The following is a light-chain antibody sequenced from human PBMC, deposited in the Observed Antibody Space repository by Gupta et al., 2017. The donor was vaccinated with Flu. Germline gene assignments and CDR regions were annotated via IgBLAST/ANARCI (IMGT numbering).Light chain of an antibody. CDR3: MQAIEGVT. J-gene: IGKJ3*01. Sequence: SISCRSSQSLLNSNESDYLDWYLQKPGRSQQVLIFLGSNRASGVPDRCSGSGSGTDFTLRISRVEAEDVGVYYCMQAIEGVTFGPGTRVDIK. CDR1: QSLLNSNESDY. CDR2: LGS. V-gene: IGKV2-28*01.